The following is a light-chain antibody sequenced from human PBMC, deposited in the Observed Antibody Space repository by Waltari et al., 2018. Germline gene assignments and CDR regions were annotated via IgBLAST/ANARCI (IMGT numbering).Light chain of an antibody. CDR3: SSWDDSVIGPV. CDR2: SNK. V-gene: IGLV1-44*01. Sequence: QSMLTQPPSASGTPGQRVTISCSGSSSNTGSKTVNWYQHLPGTAPRVLIYSNKQRPSGVPDRFSGSKSGTSASLAISGLQSEDEADYYCSSWDDSVIGPVFGGGTKLTVL. CDR1: SSNTGSKT. J-gene: IGLJ2*01.